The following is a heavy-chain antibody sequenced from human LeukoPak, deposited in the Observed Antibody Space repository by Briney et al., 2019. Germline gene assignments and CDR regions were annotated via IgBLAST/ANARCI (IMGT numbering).Heavy chain of an antibody. Sequence: AGGSLRLSCAASGFTFDDYAMHWVRQAPGKGXXXXXAISWNSGSIGYADSVKGRFTISRDNAKNSLYLQMNSLRAEDTALYYCAKEHCSSTSCFFGYWGQGTLVTVSS. CDR3: AKEHCSSTSCFFGY. J-gene: IGHJ4*02. V-gene: IGHV3-9*01. CDR2: ISWNSGSI. D-gene: IGHD2-2*01. CDR1: GFTFDDYA.